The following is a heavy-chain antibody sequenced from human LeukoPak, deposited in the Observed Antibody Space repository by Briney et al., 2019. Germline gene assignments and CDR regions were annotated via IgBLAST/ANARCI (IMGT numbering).Heavy chain of an antibody. V-gene: IGHV4-39*07. CDR2: IYYSGST. D-gene: IGHD3-22*01. Sequence: SETLSLTCTVSGGSISSSSYYWGWIRQPPGKGLEWIGSIYYSGSTYYNPSLKSRVTISVDTSKNQFSLKLSSVTAADTAVYYCARDSSAVPHYYYYYMDVWGQGTTVTVSS. CDR1: GGSISSSSYY. CDR3: ARDSSAVPHYYYYYMDV. J-gene: IGHJ6*03.